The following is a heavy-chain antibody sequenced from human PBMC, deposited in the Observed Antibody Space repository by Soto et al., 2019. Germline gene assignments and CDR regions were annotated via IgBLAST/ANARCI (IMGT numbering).Heavy chain of an antibody. Sequence: KPSETLSLTCTVSGGSISSGGYYWSWIRQHPGKGLEWIGYIYYSGSTYYNPSLKSRVTISVDTSKNQFSLKLSSVTAADTAVYYCARDGSGTTGYWGYKREGYYMDVWGKGTTVTVSS. CDR1: GGSISSGGYY. V-gene: IGHV4-31*03. CDR3: ARDGSGTTGYWGYKREGYYMDV. CDR2: IYYSGST. D-gene: IGHD4-4*01. J-gene: IGHJ6*03.